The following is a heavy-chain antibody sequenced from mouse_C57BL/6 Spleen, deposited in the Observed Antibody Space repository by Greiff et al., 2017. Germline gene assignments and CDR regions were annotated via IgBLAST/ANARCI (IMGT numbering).Heavy chain of an antibody. D-gene: IGHD1-1*01. CDR3: ASPIYYYGSSDWYFDV. CDR2: IDPSDSYT. CDR1: GYTFTSYW. Sequence: VQLQQSGAELVMPGASVKLSCKASGYTFTSYWMHWVKQRPGQGLEWIGEIDPSDSYTNYNQKFKGKSTLTVDKSSSTAYMQLSSLTSEDSAVYYCASPIYYYGSSDWYFDVWGTGTTVTVSS. V-gene: IGHV1-69*01. J-gene: IGHJ1*03.